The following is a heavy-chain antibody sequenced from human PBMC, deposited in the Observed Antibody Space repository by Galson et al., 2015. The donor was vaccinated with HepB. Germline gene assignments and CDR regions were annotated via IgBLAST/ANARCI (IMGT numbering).Heavy chain of an antibody. CDR2: MNPNSGNT. V-gene: IGHV1-8*01. CDR1: GYAFTSYD. CDR3: ARGRYSSSWYDILNYYYGMDV. J-gene: IGHJ6*02. Sequence: SVKVSCKASGYAFTSYDINWVRQATGQGLEWMGWMNPNSGNTGYAQKFQGRVTMTRNTSITTAYMELSSLRSEDTAVYYCARGRYSSSWYDILNYYYGMDVWGQGTTVTVSS. D-gene: IGHD6-13*01.